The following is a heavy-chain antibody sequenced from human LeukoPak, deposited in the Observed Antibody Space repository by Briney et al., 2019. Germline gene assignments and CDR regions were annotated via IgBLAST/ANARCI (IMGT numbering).Heavy chain of an antibody. Sequence: GASVKVSCKASGYTFISYYMHWVRQAPGQGLEWMGIINPSGGSTSYAQKFQGRVTMTGDMSTSTDYMELSSLRSEDTAVYYCARDNSVEDTAWWFDPWGQGTLVTVSS. CDR2: INPSGGST. V-gene: IGHV1-46*01. J-gene: IGHJ5*02. CDR3: ARDNSVEDTAWWFDP. CDR1: GYTFISYY. D-gene: IGHD4-23*01.